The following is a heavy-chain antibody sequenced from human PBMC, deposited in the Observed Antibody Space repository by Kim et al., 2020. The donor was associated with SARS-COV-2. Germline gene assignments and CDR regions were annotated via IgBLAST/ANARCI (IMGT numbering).Heavy chain of an antibody. J-gene: IGHJ6*02. CDR3: AREAYGSGSYYNGPTPPYTNNYYYYGMDV. CDR1: GGTFSSYA. D-gene: IGHD3-10*01. CDR2: IIPIFGTA. Sequence: SVKVSCKASGGTFSSYAISWVRQAPGQGLEWMGGIIPIFGTANYAQKFQGRVTITADESTSTAYMELSSLRSEDTAVYYCAREAYGSGSYYNGPTPPYTNNYYYYGMDVWGQGTTVTVSS. V-gene: IGHV1-69*13.